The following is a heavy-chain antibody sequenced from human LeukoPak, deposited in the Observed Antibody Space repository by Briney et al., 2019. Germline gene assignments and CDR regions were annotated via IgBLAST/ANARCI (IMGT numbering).Heavy chain of an antibody. Sequence: GGSLRLSCAASGFTFSSYGMHWVRQAPGKGLEWVAVISYDGSNKYYADSVKGRFTISRDNAKNSVYLQMNSLRAEDTAVYYCAREQTGTDIWGQGTMVTVSS. V-gene: IGHV3-30*03. J-gene: IGHJ3*02. CDR1: GFTFSSYG. CDR3: AREQTGTDI. CDR2: ISYDGSNK. D-gene: IGHD1-1*01.